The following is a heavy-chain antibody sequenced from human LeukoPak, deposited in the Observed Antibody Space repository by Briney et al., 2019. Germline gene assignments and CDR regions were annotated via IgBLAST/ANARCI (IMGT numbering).Heavy chain of an antibody. CDR1: GFTFSSYA. J-gene: IGHJ6*03. CDR3: ARGPGATEKYPYYYYYYMDV. CDR2: ISYDGSNK. D-gene: IGHD6-25*01. Sequence: GGSLRLSCAASGFTFSSYAMHWVRQAPGKGLEWVAVISYDGSNKYYADSVKGRFTISRDSSKNTLYLQMNSLRAEDTAVYYCARGPGATEKYPYYYYYYMDVWGKGTTVTVSS. V-gene: IGHV3-30-3*01.